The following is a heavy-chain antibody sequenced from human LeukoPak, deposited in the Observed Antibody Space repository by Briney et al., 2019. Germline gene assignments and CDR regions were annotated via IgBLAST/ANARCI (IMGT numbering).Heavy chain of an antibody. D-gene: IGHD6-19*01. CDR2: ISYDGSNK. CDR3: ALNRGSGWYFHY. V-gene: IGHV3-30*03. J-gene: IGHJ4*02. Sequence: GGSLRLSCAASGFTFNNYGMHWVRQAPGKGLEWVAVISYDGSNKYYVDSVKGRFTISRDNSKNTLYLQMNSLRAEDTAVYYCALNRGSGWYFHYWGQGTLVTVSS. CDR1: GFTFNNYG.